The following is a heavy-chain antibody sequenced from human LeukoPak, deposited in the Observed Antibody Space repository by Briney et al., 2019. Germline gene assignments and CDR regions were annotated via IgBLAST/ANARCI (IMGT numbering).Heavy chain of an antibody. CDR1: GGTFSSYA. D-gene: IGHD2-2*01. Sequence: SVKVSCKASGGTFSSYAISWVRQAPGRGLEWMGGIIPIFGTANYAQKFQGRVTITADESTSTAYMELSSLRSEDTAVYYCASNPTQWYCSSTSCHPYYFDYWGQGTLVTVSS. CDR2: IIPIFGTA. J-gene: IGHJ4*02. V-gene: IGHV1-69*13. CDR3: ASNPTQWYCSSTSCHPYYFDY.